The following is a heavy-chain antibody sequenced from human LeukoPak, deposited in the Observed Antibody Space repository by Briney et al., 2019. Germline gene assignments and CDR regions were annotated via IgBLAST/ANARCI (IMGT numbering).Heavy chain of an antibody. Sequence: PSQTLSLTCTVSGGSISSGSYYWSWIRQPAGKGLEWIGRIYTSGSTDYNPSLKSRVTISVDTSKNQFSLKLSSVTAADTAVYYCARAPSLYSGYDYGFDYWGQGTLVTVSS. CDR3: ARAPSLYSGYDYGFDY. J-gene: IGHJ4*02. CDR1: GGSISSGSYY. CDR2: IYTSGST. D-gene: IGHD5-12*01. V-gene: IGHV4-61*02.